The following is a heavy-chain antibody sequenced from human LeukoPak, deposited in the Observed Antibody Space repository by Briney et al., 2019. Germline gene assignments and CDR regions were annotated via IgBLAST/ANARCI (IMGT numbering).Heavy chain of an antibody. Sequence: PGGSLRLSCAASGFTFSSYEMNWVRQAPGKGLEWISYISSSSSVMYYADSVKGRFTISRDNAKNSLYLQMHSLRDEDTAVYYCASGRGQVGATDFWGQGTLVTVSS. CDR2: ISSSSSVM. J-gene: IGHJ4*02. D-gene: IGHD1-26*01. V-gene: IGHV3-48*02. CDR1: GFTFSSYE. CDR3: ASGRGQVGATDF.